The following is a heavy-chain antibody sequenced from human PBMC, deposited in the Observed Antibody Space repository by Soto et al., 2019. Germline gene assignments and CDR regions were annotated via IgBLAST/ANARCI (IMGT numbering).Heavy chain of an antibody. Sequence: EASVKVSCKASGGTFSSYAISWVRQAPGQGLEWMGGIIPIFGTANYAQKFQGRVTITADESTSTAYMELSSLRSEDTAVYYCARGQLRFLEWSKNWFDPWGQGTLVTVSS. V-gene: IGHV1-69*13. D-gene: IGHD3-3*01. CDR1: GGTFSSYA. CDR3: ARGQLRFLEWSKNWFDP. J-gene: IGHJ5*02. CDR2: IIPIFGTA.